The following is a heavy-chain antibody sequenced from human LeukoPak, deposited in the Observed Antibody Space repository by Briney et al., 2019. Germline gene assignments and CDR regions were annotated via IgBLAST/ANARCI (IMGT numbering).Heavy chain of an antibody. D-gene: IGHD3-10*01. CDR1: GFTFDDYA. J-gene: IGHJ6*04. Sequence: GGSLRLSCAASGFTFDDYAMHWVRQAPGKGLEWVSAISGSGGSTYYADSVKGRFTISRDNSKNTLYLQMNSLRAEDTAVYYCAKIRIWFRDLQDVWGKGTTVTVSS. CDR2: ISGSGGST. CDR3: AKIRIWFRDLQDV. V-gene: IGHV3-23*01.